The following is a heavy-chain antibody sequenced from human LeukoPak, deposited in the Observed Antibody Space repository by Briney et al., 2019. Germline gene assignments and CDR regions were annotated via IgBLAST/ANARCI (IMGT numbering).Heavy chain of an antibody. CDR1: GFPFDDYG. CDR2: IRNGGST. D-gene: IGHD1-26*01. J-gene: IGHJ3*02. V-gene: IGHV3-20*04. Sequence: TGGSLRLSCAASGFPFDDYGMTWVRHAPGKGLEWVSGIRNGGSTGYADSVKGRFTISRDNAKNSLYLQMNSLRAEDTALYYCARGGSYLSAFDIWGQGTMVTVSS. CDR3: ARGGSYLSAFDI.